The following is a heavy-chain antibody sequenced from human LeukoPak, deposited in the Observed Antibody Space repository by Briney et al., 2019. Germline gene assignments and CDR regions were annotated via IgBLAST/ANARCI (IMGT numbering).Heavy chain of an antibody. CDR2: IIPIFGTA. D-gene: IGHD2-21*02. CDR1: GGTFISYA. V-gene: IGHV1-69*06. CDR3: ARSSVVTAMVHLEY. J-gene: IGHJ4*02. Sequence: SVKVSCKASGGTFISYAISWVGQAPGQGREWMGGIIPIFGTANYAQKFQGRVTITADKSTSTAYMELSSLRSEDTAVYYCARSSVVTAMVHLEYWGQGTLVTVSS.